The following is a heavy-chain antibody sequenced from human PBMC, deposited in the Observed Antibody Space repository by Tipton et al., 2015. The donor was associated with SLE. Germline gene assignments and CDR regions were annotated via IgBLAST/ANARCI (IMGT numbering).Heavy chain of an antibody. J-gene: IGHJ4*02. V-gene: IGHV3-33*01. CDR2: IWYDGTRK. D-gene: IGHD6-13*01. CDR3: ARDLSSNRWGGGLDY. CDR1: GLTFSSYG. Sequence: SGLTFSSYGMHWVRQAPGKGLEWVAVIWYDGTRKNYADSVKGRFTISRDTSKNTLYPQMNSLRAEDTAVYYCARDLSSNRWGGGLDYWGQGTLVTVSS.